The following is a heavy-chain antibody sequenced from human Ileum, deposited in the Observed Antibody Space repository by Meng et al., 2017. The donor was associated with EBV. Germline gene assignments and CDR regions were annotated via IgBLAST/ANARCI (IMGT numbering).Heavy chain of an antibody. D-gene: IGHD2-15*01. CDR2: IYYSGST. Sequence: QVQLQESGPGLAKPSEPLSLTRTVSGGSISSYYWSWIRQPPGKGLEWIGYIYYSGSTNYNPSLKSRVTISVDTSKNQFSLNLSSVTAADTAVYYCARGGWSLDYWGQGTLVTVSS. CDR3: ARGGWSLDY. CDR1: GGSISSYY. J-gene: IGHJ4*02. V-gene: IGHV4-59*08.